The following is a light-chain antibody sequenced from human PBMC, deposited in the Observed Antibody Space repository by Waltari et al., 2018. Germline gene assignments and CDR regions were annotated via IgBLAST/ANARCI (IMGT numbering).Light chain of an antibody. CDR2: GAS. CDR1: QSVSSN. CDR3: QQYNNWPGWT. J-gene: IGKJ1*01. V-gene: IGKV3-15*01. Sequence: EIVMTQSPATLSVSPGERATLSCRASQSVSSNLAWYQQKPGQAPRLLIYGASNRATGIPARFSGSVSGTEFTLTISSLQSEDFAVYYCQQYNNWPGWTFGQGTKVEIK.